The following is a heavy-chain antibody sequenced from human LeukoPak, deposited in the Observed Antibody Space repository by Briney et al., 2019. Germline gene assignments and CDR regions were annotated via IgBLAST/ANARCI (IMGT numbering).Heavy chain of an antibody. CDR3: ARAESRQRLGARNFDY. Sequence: GESLKISCEGSGYSFTSYWIGWVRQMPGKGLEWMGIIYPGDSDTRYSPSLQGQVTISADKSISTAYLQWSSLKASDTAMYYCARAESRQRLGARNFDYWGQGTLVTVSS. D-gene: IGHD6-19*01. J-gene: IGHJ4*02. CDR1: GYSFTSYW. V-gene: IGHV5-51*01. CDR2: IYPGDSDT.